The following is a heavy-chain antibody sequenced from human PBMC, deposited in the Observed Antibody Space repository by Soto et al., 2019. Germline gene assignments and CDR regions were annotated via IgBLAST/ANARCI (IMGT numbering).Heavy chain of an antibody. CDR2: IYYNGIT. Sequence: WETLSLPCPVSDASINTYYWGWIRQPPGKGLEWIGYIYYNGITNYNPSLKSRVTMSVDTPKNQFSLKLSTVTAASTAVYSCARDWGGDSYCSDAFDFWGQGTMVTVSS. D-gene: IGHD2-21*01. V-gene: IGHV4-59*01. CDR1: DASINTYY. J-gene: IGHJ3*01. CDR3: ARDWGGDSYCSDAFDF.